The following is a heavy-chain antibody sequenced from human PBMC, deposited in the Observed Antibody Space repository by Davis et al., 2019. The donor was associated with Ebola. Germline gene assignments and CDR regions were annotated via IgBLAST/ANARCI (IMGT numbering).Heavy chain of an antibody. CDR3: ARGRNGGWDFDY. V-gene: IGHV1-18*01. CDR1: GYTFNSHG. D-gene: IGHD6-19*01. CDR2: ISAYNGHT. Sequence: ASVQVSCKASGYTFNSHGIIWVRQAPRRGLEGMAWISAYNGHTNYAQKFQGRLTLTTDTSTTTVYVELRNLTSDDTAEYYFARGRNGGWDFDYWGQGTRVTVSS. J-gene: IGHJ4*02.